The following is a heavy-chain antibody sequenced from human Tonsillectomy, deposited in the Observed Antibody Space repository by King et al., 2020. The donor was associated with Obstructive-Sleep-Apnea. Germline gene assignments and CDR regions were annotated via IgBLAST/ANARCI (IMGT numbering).Heavy chain of an antibody. J-gene: IGHJ4*02. CDR3: ARLPTVTTWVPDY. CDR1: GGSISSGDYY. Sequence: VQLQESGPGLVKPSQTLSLTCTVSGGSISSGDYYWSWIRRHPGKGLEWIGYIYYSGSTFYNPSLKSRVTISVDTSKNQFSLKLRSVTAADTAVYYCARLPTVTTWVPDYWGQGTLVTVSS. CDR2: IYYSGST. V-gene: IGHV4-31*03. D-gene: IGHD4-17*01.